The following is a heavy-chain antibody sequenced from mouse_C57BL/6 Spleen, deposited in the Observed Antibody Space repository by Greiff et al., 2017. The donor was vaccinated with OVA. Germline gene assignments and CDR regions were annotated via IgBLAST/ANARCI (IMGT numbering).Heavy chain of an antibody. D-gene: IGHD3-2*02. V-gene: IGHV5-4*01. CDR3: ASLDRSGYWFAY. J-gene: IGHJ3*01. CDR2: ISDGGSYT. CDR1: GFTFSSYA. Sequence: EVQLVESGGGLVKPGASLKLSCAASGFTFSSYAMSWVRQTPEQRLEWVATISDGGSYTYYPDNVKGRFTISRDNATNNLYLQMSHLKSEDTAMYYCASLDRSGYWFAYWGQGTLVTVSA.